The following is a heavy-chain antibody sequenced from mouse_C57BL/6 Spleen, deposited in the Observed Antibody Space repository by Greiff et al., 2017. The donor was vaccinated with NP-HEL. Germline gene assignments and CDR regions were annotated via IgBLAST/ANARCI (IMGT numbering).Heavy chain of an antibody. D-gene: IGHD2-3*01. V-gene: IGHV1-4*01. Sequence: QVQLKESGAELARPGASVKMSCKASGYTFTSYTMHWVKQRPGQGLEWIGYINPSSGYTKYNQKFKDKATLTADKSSSTAYMQLSSLTSEDSAVYYCARDGYYLDYWGQGTTLTVSS. CDR2: INPSSGYT. CDR1: GYTFTSYT. CDR3: ARDGYYLDY. J-gene: IGHJ2*01.